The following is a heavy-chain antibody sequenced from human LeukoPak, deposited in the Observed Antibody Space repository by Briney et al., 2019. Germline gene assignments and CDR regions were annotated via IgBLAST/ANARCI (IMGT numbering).Heavy chain of an antibody. CDR3: ARDTRNIWFGELVGAFDI. V-gene: IGHV1-8*01. Sequence: ASVKVSCKASGYTFTSYDINWVRQATGQGLEWMGWMNPNSGNTGYAQKFQGRVTMTRNTSISTAYLELSSLRSDDTAVYYCARDTRNIWFGELVGAFDIWGQGTMVTVSS. D-gene: IGHD3-10*01. CDR2: MNPNSGNT. CDR1: GYTFTSYD. J-gene: IGHJ3*02.